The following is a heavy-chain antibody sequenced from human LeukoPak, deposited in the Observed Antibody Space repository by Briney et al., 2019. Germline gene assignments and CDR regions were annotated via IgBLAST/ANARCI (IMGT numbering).Heavy chain of an antibody. V-gene: IGHV3-23*01. D-gene: IGHD4-17*01. CDR2: ISGSNDNT. CDR3: AKGRGTTVNSAANY. Sequence: GGSLRLSCAASGFTFSSYAMSWVRQAPGKGLEWVSSISGSNDNTYYADSVKDRFTISRDNSKNTLSLQMNSLRAEDTAVYYCAKGRGTTVNSAANYRGQGTLGNVSS. J-gene: IGHJ4*02. CDR1: GFTFSSYA.